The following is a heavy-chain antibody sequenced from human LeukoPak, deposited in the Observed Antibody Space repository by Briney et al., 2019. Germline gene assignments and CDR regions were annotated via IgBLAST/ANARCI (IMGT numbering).Heavy chain of an antibody. J-gene: IGHJ2*01. Sequence: GGSLRLSCATSGFPFSAYDMHWVRQAPGKGLDWVSAFGSAGDTYYPGAVKGRFTISRDYATDSLYLQMNSLRAGDTAVYFCVRGALPGDNWYFDLWGRGTLVTVSS. V-gene: IGHV3-13*01. CDR1: GFPFSAYD. CDR3: VRGALPGDNWYFDL. CDR2: FGSAGDT.